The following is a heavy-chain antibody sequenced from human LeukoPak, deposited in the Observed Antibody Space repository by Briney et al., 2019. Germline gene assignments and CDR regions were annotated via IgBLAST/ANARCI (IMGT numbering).Heavy chain of an antibody. CDR2: ISGYNGNT. V-gene: IGHV1-18*01. CDR1: GYTFTTYG. CDR3: AREGTFCYGSDSSGYYPSYPHFDY. J-gene: IGHJ4*02. Sequence: ASVKVSCKASGYTFTTYGISWVRQAPGQGLEWMGWISGYNGNTNYAQKFQGRVTMTRDTSTSTVYLELTSLRSEDTAVYYCAREGTFCYGSDSSGYYPSYPHFDYWGQGTLVTVSS. D-gene: IGHD3-22*01.